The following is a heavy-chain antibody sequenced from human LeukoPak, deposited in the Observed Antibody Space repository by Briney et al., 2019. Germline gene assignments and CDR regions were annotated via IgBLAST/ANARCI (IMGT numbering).Heavy chain of an antibody. CDR1: GYTFTGYY. J-gene: IGHJ4*02. D-gene: IGHD3-10*01. CDR2: INPNSGDT. Sequence: ASVKVSCKASGYTFTGYYLHWVRQAPGQGLEWMGWINPNSGDTGNAEKFQGRVTMTRDTSISTAYTELSRLRSDDTAVYYCARDGPSMVPDYDYWGQGTLVTVSS. V-gene: IGHV1-2*02. CDR3: ARDGPSMVPDYDY.